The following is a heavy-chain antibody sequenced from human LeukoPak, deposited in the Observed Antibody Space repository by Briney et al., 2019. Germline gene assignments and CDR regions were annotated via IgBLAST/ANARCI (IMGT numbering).Heavy chain of an antibody. J-gene: IGHJ4*02. D-gene: IGHD2-2*01. Sequence: GEPLKISCKCSGYSFTSYWIGWVRQMPGKGLEWMGIIYPGDSDTRYSPSFQGQVHISVDKSISTAYLQWSSLKASDTAIYYCAKIDRQYCSRSSCYALDYWGQGTQVTVSS. V-gene: IGHV5-51*01. CDR3: AKIDRQYCSRSSCYALDY. CDR1: GYSFTSYW. CDR2: IYPGDSDT.